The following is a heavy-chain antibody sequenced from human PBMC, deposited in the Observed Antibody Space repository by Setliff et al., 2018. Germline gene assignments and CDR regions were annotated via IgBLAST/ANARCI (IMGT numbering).Heavy chain of an antibody. V-gene: IGHV4-34*01. CDR3: ARAHTWSLPNDNSGYPGWFDP. J-gene: IGHJ5*02. CDR2: IHHSGKA. Sequence: PSETLSLTCAIYGGSFSGYYWIWIRQSPEKGLEWIVNIHHSGKAYYNPSLKSRVSMSVDTSKNHVPLKLSSVTAADTAVYYCARAHTWSLPNDNSGYPGWFDPWGQGTLVTVSS. D-gene: IGHD3-22*01. CDR1: GGSFSGYY.